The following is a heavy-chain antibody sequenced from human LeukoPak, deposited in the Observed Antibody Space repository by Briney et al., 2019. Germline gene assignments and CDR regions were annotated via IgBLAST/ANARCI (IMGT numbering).Heavy chain of an antibody. CDR2: ISYDGSNK. Sequence: PGGSLRLSCAASGFTFSSYAMHWVRQAPGKGLEWVAVISYDGSNKYYADSVKGRFTISRDNSKNTLYLQMNSLRAEDTAVYYCAREVEAHDYWGQGTLVTVSS. V-gene: IGHV3-30-3*01. CDR3: AREVEAHDY. CDR1: GFTFSSYA. D-gene: IGHD2-15*01. J-gene: IGHJ4*02.